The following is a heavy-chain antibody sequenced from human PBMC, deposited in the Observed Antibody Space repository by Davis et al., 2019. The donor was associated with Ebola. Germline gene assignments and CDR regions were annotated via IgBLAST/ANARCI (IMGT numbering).Heavy chain of an antibody. V-gene: IGHV3-23*01. CDR1: GFSFDTYA. CDR2: VPSRGDKR. J-gene: IGHJ6*02. D-gene: IGHD2-15*01. Sequence: PGGSLRLSCAASGFSFDTYALTWVRQAPGKGLEWVSSVPSRGDKRYYADSVKGRFTISRDDSQSTLFLQMNSLRPDDAAVYYCARGGGDYYYYGLDVWGQGTTVTVSS. CDR3: ARGGGDYYYYGLDV.